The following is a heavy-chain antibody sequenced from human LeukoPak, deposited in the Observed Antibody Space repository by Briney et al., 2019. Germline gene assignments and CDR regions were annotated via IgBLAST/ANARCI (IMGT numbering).Heavy chain of an antibody. J-gene: IGHJ4*02. CDR3: TKDQGPYCSGGNCYYRPYDY. Sequence: PGGSLRLSCAASGFTFNTYVMNWDRQAPGKGLEWVSAISDNGDHTYYADSVKGRFTISRDNSRNTLYLQMNSLRAEDTAVYYCTKDQGPYCSGGNCYYRPYDYWGQGTLVTVSS. V-gene: IGHV3-23*01. D-gene: IGHD2-15*01. CDR1: GFTFNTYV. CDR2: ISDNGDHT.